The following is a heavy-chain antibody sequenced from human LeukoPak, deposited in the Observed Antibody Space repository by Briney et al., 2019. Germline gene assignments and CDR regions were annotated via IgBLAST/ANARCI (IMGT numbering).Heavy chain of an antibody. CDR1: GGSFSGYY. D-gene: IGHD5-24*01. CDR2: INHSGST. Sequence: SETLSLTCAVYGGSFSGYYWSWLRQPPGKGLEWVGEINHSGSTNYNPSLKSRVTISVDTSKNQFSLKLSSVTAADTAVYYCARRRDGYRHYYMDVWGKGTTVTVSS. V-gene: IGHV4-34*01. CDR3: ARRRDGYRHYYMDV. J-gene: IGHJ6*03.